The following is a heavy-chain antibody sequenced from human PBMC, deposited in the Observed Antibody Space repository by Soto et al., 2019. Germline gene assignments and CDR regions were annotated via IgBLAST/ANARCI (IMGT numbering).Heavy chain of an antibody. CDR3: ARVRQGCSANNCYFDP. D-gene: IGHD1-1*01. CDR2: VHISGHS. V-gene: IGHV4-4*02. J-gene: IGHJ5*01. CDR1: GGSVRAPDW. Sequence: QVHLQESGPGLVAPSGTLSLTCTLSGGSVRAPDWWNWVRQSQDKGLEWIAEVHISGHSNYNPSHRSRVSVSIDSSKNQFYLNFNSVTAADTAIYYCARVRQGCSANNCYFDPWGQGTQVTISS.